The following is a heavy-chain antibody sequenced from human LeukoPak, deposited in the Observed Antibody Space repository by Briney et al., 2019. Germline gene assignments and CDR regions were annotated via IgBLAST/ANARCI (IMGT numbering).Heavy chain of an antibody. CDR1: GYTFTDHY. CDR2: INPNTGGT. J-gene: IGHJ6*03. D-gene: IGHD2/OR15-2a*01. Sequence: ASVKISCKASGYTFTDHYIHWVRQAPGQGLEWMGWINPNTGGTNYAQKFQGRVTMTRDTSISTAYMELSRLRSDDTAVFYCARGASVSVLYYFYYYMDVWGKGTTVTISS. CDR3: ARGASVSVLYYFYYYMDV. V-gene: IGHV1-2*02.